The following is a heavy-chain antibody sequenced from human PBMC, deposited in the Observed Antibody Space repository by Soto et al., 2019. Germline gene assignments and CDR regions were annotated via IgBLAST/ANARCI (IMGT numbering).Heavy chain of an antibody. CDR1: GGTFSSYT. Sequence: GASVKVSCKASGGTFSSYTISWVRQAPGQGLEWMGRIIPILGIANYAQKFQGRVTITADKSTSTAYMELSSLRSEDTAVYYCARSSQPTYDILTGYYIGYWGQGTLVTVSS. CDR3: ARSSQPTYDILTGYYIGY. D-gene: IGHD3-9*01. CDR2: IIPILGIA. J-gene: IGHJ4*02. V-gene: IGHV1-69*02.